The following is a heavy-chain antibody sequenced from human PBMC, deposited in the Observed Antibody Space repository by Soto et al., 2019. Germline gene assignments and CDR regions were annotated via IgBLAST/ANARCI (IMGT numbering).Heavy chain of an antibody. Sequence: PSETLSLTCTVSGGSISSYYWSWIRQPPGKGLEWIRYIYYSGSTNYNPSLKSRVTISVDTSKNQFSLKLSSVTAADTAVYYCASVRFLEWKPLSYYYYYYMDVWGKGTTVTVSS. V-gene: IGHV4-59*01. CDR2: IYYSGST. D-gene: IGHD3-3*01. CDR3: ASVRFLEWKPLSYYYYYYMDV. CDR1: GGSISSYY. J-gene: IGHJ6*03.